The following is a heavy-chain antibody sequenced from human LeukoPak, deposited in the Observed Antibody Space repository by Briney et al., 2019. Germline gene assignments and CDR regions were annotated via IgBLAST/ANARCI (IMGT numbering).Heavy chain of an antibody. D-gene: IGHD3-10*01. CDR2: IKSKTDGGTT. V-gene: IGHV3-15*01. CDR1: GITFNNTW. CDR3: TTTWSSRKGFDY. Sequence: GGSLRLSCAGSGITFNNTWMSWVRQAPGKGLEWVGRIKSKTDGGTTEYAAPVKGRFTISRDDSENTLFLLMDSLKTEDTAVYYCTTTWSSRKGFDYWGQGTLVTVSS. J-gene: IGHJ4*02.